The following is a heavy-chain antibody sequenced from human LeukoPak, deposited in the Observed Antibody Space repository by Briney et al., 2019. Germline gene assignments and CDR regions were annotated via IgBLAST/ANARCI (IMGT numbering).Heavy chain of an antibody. D-gene: IGHD3-22*01. CDR3: AGENNSSGYRLFDI. J-gene: IGHJ3*02. Sequence: ASVKVSCKASGYTFTGYYIHWVRQAPGQGLEWMGRINPNNGGTNYAQKFQGRVTMTRDMSMSTAYMELSRLRSVDTAVYYCAGENNSSGYRLFDIWGKGTMVPVPS. CDR2: INPNNGGT. CDR1: GYTFTGYY. V-gene: IGHV1-2*06.